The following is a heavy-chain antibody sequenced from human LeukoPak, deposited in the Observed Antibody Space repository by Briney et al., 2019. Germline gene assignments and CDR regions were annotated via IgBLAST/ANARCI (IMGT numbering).Heavy chain of an antibody. Sequence: GESLKISCKGSGYTFSSYWIGWVRQMPGKGLEWMGIIYPGDSDTRYSPSLQGQVTISVDTSIGTAYLQWSSLKASDTAIYYCARQNDFRPDYWGQGTLVTVSS. D-gene: IGHD3-3*01. J-gene: IGHJ4*02. V-gene: IGHV5-51*01. CDR1: GYTFSSYW. CDR2: IYPGDSDT. CDR3: ARQNDFRPDY.